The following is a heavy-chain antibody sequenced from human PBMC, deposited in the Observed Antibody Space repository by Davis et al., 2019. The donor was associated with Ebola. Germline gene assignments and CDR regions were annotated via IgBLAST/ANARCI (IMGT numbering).Heavy chain of an antibody. V-gene: IGHV3-30*18. CDR3: AKRDY. CDR2: ISYDGSNK. J-gene: IGHJ4*02. CDR1: GFTFSSYG. Sequence: GGSLRLSCAASGFTFSSYGMHWVRQAPGKGLEWVAVISYDGSNKYYADSVKGRFTISRDNSKNTLYLQMNSLRAEDTAVYYCAKRDYWGQGTLVTVSS.